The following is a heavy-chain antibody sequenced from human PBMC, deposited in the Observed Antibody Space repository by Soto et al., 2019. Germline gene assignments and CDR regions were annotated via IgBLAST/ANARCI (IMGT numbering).Heavy chain of an antibody. CDR3: ARDPVGATFFDY. J-gene: IGHJ4*02. Sequence: SVKVSCKASGGTFSSYAISWVRQAPGQGLEWMGGIIPIFGTANYAQKFQGRVTITADESTSTAYMELSSLRSEDTAVYYCARDPVGATFFDYWGQGTLVIVSS. CDR1: GGTFSSYA. V-gene: IGHV1-69*13. CDR2: IIPIFGTA. D-gene: IGHD1-26*01.